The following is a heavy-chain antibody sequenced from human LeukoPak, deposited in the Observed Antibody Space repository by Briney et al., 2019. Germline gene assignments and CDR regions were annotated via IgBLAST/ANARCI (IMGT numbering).Heavy chain of an antibody. CDR1: GFTFSNYW. Sequence: GGSLRLSCAASGFTFSNYWMHWVRQAPGKGLEWVSSISSSSSYIYYADSVKGRFTISRDNAKNSLYLQMNSLRAEDTAVYYCARDLYDSSGYPGYYFDYWGQGTLVTVSS. J-gene: IGHJ4*02. D-gene: IGHD3-22*01. CDR3: ARDLYDSSGYPGYYFDY. CDR2: ISSSSSYI. V-gene: IGHV3-21*01.